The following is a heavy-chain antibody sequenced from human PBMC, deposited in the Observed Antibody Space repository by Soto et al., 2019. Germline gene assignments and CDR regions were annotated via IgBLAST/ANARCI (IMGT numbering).Heavy chain of an antibody. J-gene: IGHJ6*02. CDR3: AREVAHYDFWSGYRSPHGMDV. CDR2: IYYSGST. D-gene: IGHD3-3*01. Sequence: SETLSLTCTVSGGSISSGGYYWSWIRQHPGKGLEWIGYIYYSGSTYYNPSLKSRVTISVDTSKNQFSLKLSSVTAADTAVYYCAREVAHYDFWSGYRSPHGMDVWGQGTTVTVSS. CDR1: GGSISSGGYY. V-gene: IGHV4-31*03.